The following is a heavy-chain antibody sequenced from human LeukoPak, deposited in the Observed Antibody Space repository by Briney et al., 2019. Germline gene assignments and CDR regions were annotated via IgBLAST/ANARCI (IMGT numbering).Heavy chain of an antibody. J-gene: IGHJ4*02. V-gene: IGHV1-2*02. CDR3: ARVYNWDVGRDFDY. CDR2: INPNSGGT. Sequence: ASVKVSCKASGYTFTGYYTHWVRQAPGQGLEWMGWINPNSGGTNYAQKFQGRVTMTRDTSISTAYMELSRLRSDDTAVYYCARVYNWDVGRDFDYWGQGTLVTVSS. CDR1: GYTFTGYY. D-gene: IGHD1-1*01.